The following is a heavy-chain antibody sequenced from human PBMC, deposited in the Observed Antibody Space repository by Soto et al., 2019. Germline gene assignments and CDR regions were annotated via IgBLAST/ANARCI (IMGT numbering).Heavy chain of an antibody. CDR1: GYTCTSYD. CDR2: MNPNSGNT. CDR3: ARQAWGGYYSSYYGMDV. J-gene: IGHJ6*02. V-gene: IGHV1-8*01. Sequence: GASVKVSCKASGYTCTSYDINWVRQATGQGLEWMGWMNPNSGNTGYAQKFQGRVTMTRNTSISTAYMELSSLRSEDTAVYYCARQAWGGYYSSYYGMDVWGQGTTVTVSS. D-gene: IGHD3-3*01.